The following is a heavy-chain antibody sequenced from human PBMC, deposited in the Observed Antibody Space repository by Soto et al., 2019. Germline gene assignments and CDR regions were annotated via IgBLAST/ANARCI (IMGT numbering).Heavy chain of an antibody. CDR3: ARDKGYCSGTSCPDFDY. CDR2: VIPNLGVT. CDR1: GGTLSSYT. V-gene: IGHV1-69*08. D-gene: IGHD2-15*01. Sequence: QVQLVQSGAEVKKPGSSVKVSCKASGGTLSSYTFSWVRQAPGQGLEGMGRVIPNLGVTNYAKKFQGRSTIVVDTSTSTAYRELTSLRYEDTAVYYCARDKGYCSGTSCPDFDYWGQGTLVTVSS. J-gene: IGHJ4*02.